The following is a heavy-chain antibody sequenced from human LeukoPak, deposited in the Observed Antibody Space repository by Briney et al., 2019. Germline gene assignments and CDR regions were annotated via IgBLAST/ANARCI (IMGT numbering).Heavy chain of an antibody. CDR3: ARAAAGCPFDY. J-gene: IGHJ4*02. CDR1: GGPFSVYY. V-gene: IGHV4-34*01. CDR2: INHSGST. D-gene: IGHD6-13*01. Sequence: PSETLSLTCAVYGGPFSVYYWIWTRQPPGKGLEWIGEINHSGSTNYNPSLKSRVTISVDTSKNQFSLNLRSVTAADTAVYYCARAAAGCPFDYWGQGTLVTVSS.